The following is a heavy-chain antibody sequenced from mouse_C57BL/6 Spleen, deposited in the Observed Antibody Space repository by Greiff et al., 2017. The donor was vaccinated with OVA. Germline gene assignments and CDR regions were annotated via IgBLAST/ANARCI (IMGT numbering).Heavy chain of an antibody. CDR3: VRQGSYAMDY. J-gene: IGHJ4*01. V-gene: IGHV10-1*01. Sequence: EVKLMESGGGLVQPKGSLKLSCAASGFSFNTYAMNWVRQAPGKGLEWVARIRSKSNNYATYYADSVKGRFTISRDDSESMLYLQMNNLKTEDTAMYYCVRQGSYAMDYWGQGTSVTVSS. CDR1: GFSFNTYA. CDR2: IRSKSNNYAT.